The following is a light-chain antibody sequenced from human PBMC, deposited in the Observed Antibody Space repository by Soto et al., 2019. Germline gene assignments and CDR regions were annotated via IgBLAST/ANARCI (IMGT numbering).Light chain of an antibody. J-gene: IGKJ3*01. CDR1: QFVSTR. CDR2: DAY. V-gene: IGKV3-15*01. CDR3: QEYFQWPPGM. Sequence: EIVVTQSPATLSASPGERVTLTCRASQFVSTRLAWYQQRPGQVPRLLIYDAYTRALGISARFSGSGSGKEFTLTISSLQSEDFALYYCQEYFQWPPGMFGPGTTVDIK.